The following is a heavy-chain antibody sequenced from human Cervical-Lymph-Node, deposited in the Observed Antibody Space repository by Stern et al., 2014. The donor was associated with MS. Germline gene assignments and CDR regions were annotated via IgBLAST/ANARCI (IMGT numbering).Heavy chain of an antibody. Sequence: DQLVESGAEVKKPGASVKVSCKASGYTFTRYYMHWVRQAPGQGLEWMGIINPSDGSASYAQKFQGRVTMTRDTSTSTLYMELTSLRSEDTAVYYCAGGHTFDYWGQGTLVTVSS. J-gene: IGHJ4*02. CDR2: INPSDGSA. CDR1: GYTFTRYY. CDR3: AGGHTFDY. V-gene: IGHV1-46*01.